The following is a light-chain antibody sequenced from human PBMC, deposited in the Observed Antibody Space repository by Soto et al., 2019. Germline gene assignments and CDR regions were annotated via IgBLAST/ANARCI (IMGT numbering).Light chain of an antibody. CDR1: SSDVGDYNY. V-gene: IGLV2-11*01. Sequence: QSALTQPRSVSGSPGQSVTISCSGTSSDVGDYNYVSWYRQHPGKAPKLVIYDVSKRPSGVPDRFSGSKSGNTASLTISGLQADDEADYYCCSYAGSNTYVFGTGTKLTVL. J-gene: IGLJ1*01. CDR2: DVS. CDR3: CSYAGSNTYV.